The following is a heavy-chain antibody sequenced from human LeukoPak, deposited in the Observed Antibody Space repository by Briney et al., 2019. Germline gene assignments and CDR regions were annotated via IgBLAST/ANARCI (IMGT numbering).Heavy chain of an antibody. D-gene: IGHD4-23*01. CDR3: ARGPFDYGGNLAVGEPFDT. CDR2: ISSSSSTI. V-gene: IGHV3-48*01. CDR1: GFTFSSYS. J-gene: IGHJ3*02. Sequence: GGSLRLSCAASGFTFSSYSMNWVRQAPGKGLEWVSYISSSSSTIYYADSVKGRFTISRDNAKNSLYLQMNSLRAEDTAVYYCARGPFDYGGNLAVGEPFDTWGQGTMVTVSS.